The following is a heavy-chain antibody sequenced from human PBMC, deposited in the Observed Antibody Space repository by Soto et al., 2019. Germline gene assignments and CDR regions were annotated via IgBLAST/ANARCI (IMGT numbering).Heavy chain of an antibody. V-gene: IGHV4-59*01. J-gene: IGHJ4*02. CDR2: IYYSGST. CDR1: GGSISGYY. CDR3: ARSRSYDFPFDY. D-gene: IGHD2-21*02. Sequence: SETLSLTCTVSGGSISGYYWSWIRQPPGKGLEWIGYIYYSGSTNYNPSLKSRVTISVDTSKNQFSLKLSSVTAADTAVYYCARSRSYDFPFDYWGQGTLVTVSS.